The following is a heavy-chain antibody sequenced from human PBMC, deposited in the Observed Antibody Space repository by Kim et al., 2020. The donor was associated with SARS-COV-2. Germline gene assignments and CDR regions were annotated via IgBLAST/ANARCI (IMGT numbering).Heavy chain of an antibody. J-gene: IGHJ3*01. Sequence: FYAESVKGRFTISRDNSKNTVYLQLNLLRAEDTAMYYCVRQVAGSNFDVWGQGTMVTVSS. CDR3: VRQVAGSNFDV. V-gene: IGHV3-30*07. D-gene: IGHD3-10*01.